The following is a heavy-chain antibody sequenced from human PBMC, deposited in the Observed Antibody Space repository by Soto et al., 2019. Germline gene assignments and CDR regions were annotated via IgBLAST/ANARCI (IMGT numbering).Heavy chain of an antibody. J-gene: IGHJ4*02. CDR1: GDAISNDNYY. D-gene: IGHD3-16*01. V-gene: IGHV4-30-4*08. Sequence: QVQLQESGPGLVKPSQTLSLICTVSGDAISNDNYYWSWIRQPPGKGLEWIGYISSTGSTTYNPSLRSRLTMSIDPSKRHCSLKLTSVTAADTAVYYCARGESMLPSVLTSPLDYWGQGTLVTVSS. CDR3: ARGESMLPSVLTSPLDY. CDR2: ISSTGST.